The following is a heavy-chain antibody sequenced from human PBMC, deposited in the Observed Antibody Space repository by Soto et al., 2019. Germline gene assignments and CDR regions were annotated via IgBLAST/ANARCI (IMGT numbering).Heavy chain of an antibody. J-gene: IGHJ4*02. Sequence: SGKASVKGSWYSCTCLHFHWVRQATGQGLECVGWMNPHSGDTGFAQRFQGRVTMTRNTSINTAYMELRSLRSQDTAVYYCARGPPGPLDHWGQGTQVTVSS. V-gene: IGHV1-8*01. D-gene: IGHD3-10*01. CDR1: WYSCTCLH. CDR3: ARGPPGPLDH. CDR2: MNPHSGDT.